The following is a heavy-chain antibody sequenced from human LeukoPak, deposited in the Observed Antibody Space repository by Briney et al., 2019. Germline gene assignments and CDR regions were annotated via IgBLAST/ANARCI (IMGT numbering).Heavy chain of an antibody. CDR3: ARIWAEFQLVSDF. V-gene: IGHV1-18*01. J-gene: IGHJ4*02. D-gene: IGHD3-10*01. CDR2: ISGHNGHT. Sequence: ASVKVSFKASGYTFNIYLISWVRQVPGQGLEWMGWISGHNGHTDYAQKFKDRVTLTTDTSTSTAYMEPRSLTSDDTAVYFCARIWAEFQLVSDFWGQGTLVTVSP. CDR1: GYTFNIYL.